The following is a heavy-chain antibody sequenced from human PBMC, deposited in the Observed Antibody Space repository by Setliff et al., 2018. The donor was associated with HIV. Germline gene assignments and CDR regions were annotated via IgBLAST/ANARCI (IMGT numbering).Heavy chain of an antibody. CDR3: ARVEAAAGTWAFDI. CDR1: GSTFTFYS. V-gene: IGHV1-3*01. J-gene: IGHJ3*02. D-gene: IGHD6-13*01. CDR2: INAGNGDT. Sequence: ASVKVSCKASGSTFTFYSMHWVRQAPGQRLEWMGWINAGNGDTKCSQRFHHRVTLTRDTSASTAYMELTSLTSEDTAVYYCARVEAAAGTWAFDIWGQGTMVTVSS.